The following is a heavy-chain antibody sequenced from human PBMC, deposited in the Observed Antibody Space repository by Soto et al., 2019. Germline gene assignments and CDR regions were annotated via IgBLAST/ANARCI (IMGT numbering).Heavy chain of an antibody. CDR2: IYYSGST. CDR3: ARHEGGRNVVVVGAGSFDY. D-gene: IGHD2-15*01. Sequence: SETLSLTCTVSGGSISSSSYYWGWIRQPPGKGLEWIGSIYYSGSTYYNPSLKSRVTISVDTSKNQFSLKLSSVTAADTAVYYCARHEGGRNVVVVGAGSFDYWGQGTLVTVSS. J-gene: IGHJ4*02. V-gene: IGHV4-39*01. CDR1: GGSISSSSYY.